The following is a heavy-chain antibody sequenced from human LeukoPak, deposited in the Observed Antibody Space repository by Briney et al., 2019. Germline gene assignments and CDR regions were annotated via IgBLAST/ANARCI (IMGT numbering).Heavy chain of an antibody. CDR1: GDSVSSNSAA. CDR3: ARGNDVQLERGRAHYYYYMDV. J-gene: IGHJ6*03. V-gene: IGHV6-1*01. Sequence: SQTLSLTCAISGDSVSSNSAAWNWIRQSPSRGLEWLGRTYYRSKWYYDYAVSVKSRITIYPDTSKSQFSLQLNPVTPEDTAVYYCARGNDVQLERGRAHYYYYMDVLGKGTTVTISS. CDR2: TYYRSKWYY. D-gene: IGHD1-1*01.